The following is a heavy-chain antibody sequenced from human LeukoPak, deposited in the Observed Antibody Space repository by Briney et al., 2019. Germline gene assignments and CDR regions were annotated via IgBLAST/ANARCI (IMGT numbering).Heavy chain of an antibody. CDR3: ARDNDKVVDH. V-gene: IGHV1-18*01. D-gene: IGHD1-1*01. J-gene: IGHJ4*01. Sequence: ASVKVSCKTSGYTFSNYGISWVRQAPGQGLEWVGRITAYNGNRLYAQRFQGRITLTTDTSTSTSYMELRSLEYDDTAIYYCARDNDKVVDHWGQGTLVTVSS. CDR1: GYTFSNYG. CDR2: ITAYNGNR.